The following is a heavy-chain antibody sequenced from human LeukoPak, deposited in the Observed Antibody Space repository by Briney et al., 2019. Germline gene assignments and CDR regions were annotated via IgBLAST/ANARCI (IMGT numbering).Heavy chain of an antibody. CDR2: IYYSGST. CDR3: ARDQGTSQGFGELFPGDY. J-gene: IGHJ4*02. CDR1: GGSISSSSYY. D-gene: IGHD3-10*01. V-gene: IGHV4-39*07. Sequence: SETLSLTCTVSGGSISSSSYYWGWIRQPPGKGLEWIGSIYYSGSTYYNPSLKSRVTISVDTSKNQLSLKLSSVTAADTAVYFRARDQGTSQGFGELFPGDYWGRGTLVTVSS.